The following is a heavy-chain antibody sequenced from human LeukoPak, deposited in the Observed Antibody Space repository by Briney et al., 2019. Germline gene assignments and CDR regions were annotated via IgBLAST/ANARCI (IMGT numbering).Heavy chain of an antibody. CDR3: AKGIPSPGIKNWFDP. CDR1: GFTFSSYG. V-gene: IGHV3-30*18. Sequence: GGSLRLSCASSGFTFSSYGMHWVRQAPGKGLDWVAVISFDGSNKYYADSVKGRFTTSRDNAKNSLYLQMNSLRAEDTALYYCAKGIPSPGIKNWFDPWGQGTLVTVSS. J-gene: IGHJ5*02. CDR2: ISFDGSNK. D-gene: IGHD5-18*01.